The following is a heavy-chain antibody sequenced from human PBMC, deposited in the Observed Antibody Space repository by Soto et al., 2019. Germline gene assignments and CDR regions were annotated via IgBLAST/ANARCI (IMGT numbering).Heavy chain of an antibody. CDR3: ARVGGFGATTIDY. J-gene: IGHJ4*02. V-gene: IGHV4-30-4*08. CDR2: IYYSGST. D-gene: IGHD3-10*01. Sequence: FQPPPLPYSVSGGYIVNRGYHRIWIRQNPGKGLEWIGYIYYSGSTYYNPSLKSRVTISVDTSKNQFSLKLSSVTAADTAVYYCARVGGFGATTIDYWGQGTLVTVSS. CDR1: GGYIVNRGYH.